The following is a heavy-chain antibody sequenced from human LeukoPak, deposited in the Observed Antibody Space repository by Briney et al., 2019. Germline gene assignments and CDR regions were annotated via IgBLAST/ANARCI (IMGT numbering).Heavy chain of an antibody. D-gene: IGHD5-24*01. CDR2: ISAYNGNR. CDR3: ARALVDGYKELGY. CDR1: GYTFTTYG. V-gene: IGHV1-18*01. Sequence: GSVKVSCKASGYTFTTYGITWVRQPPGQGLEWMGWISAYNGNRNYAQKLQGRVTMTTDTSTSTAYMELRSLRSDDTAVYYCARALVDGYKELGYWGQGTLVTVSS. J-gene: IGHJ4*02.